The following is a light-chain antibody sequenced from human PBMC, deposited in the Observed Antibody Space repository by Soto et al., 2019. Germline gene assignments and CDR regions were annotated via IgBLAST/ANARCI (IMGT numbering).Light chain of an antibody. V-gene: IGKV3-15*01. CDR1: QSVPRSY. CDR2: DAS. CDR3: QPYHNWPIT. J-gene: IGKJ5*01. Sequence: EIVLTQSPGTLSLSPGERCTLSCMASQSVPRSYLAWYQQKPGQAPRILMYDASTRATGISARFSGSGSGTEFTLTISSLQSEDFAVYYCQPYHNWPITFGQGTRLEIK.